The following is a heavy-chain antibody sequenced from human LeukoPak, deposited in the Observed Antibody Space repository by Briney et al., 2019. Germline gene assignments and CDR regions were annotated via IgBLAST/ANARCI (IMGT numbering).Heavy chain of an antibody. CDR1: GGSFSSYS. CDR2: ISYSEST. Sequence: SETLSLTCTVSGGSFSSYSWSWLRQPPGKGLEWIGYISYSESTNYYPSLKSRVPTSVDTSKNQFSLMLISVPAADTAVYYYAGGGRIWGIYTWGQGTLGTVSS. CDR3: AGGGRIWGIYT. D-gene: IGHD3-16*01. V-gene: IGHV4-59*01. J-gene: IGHJ5*02.